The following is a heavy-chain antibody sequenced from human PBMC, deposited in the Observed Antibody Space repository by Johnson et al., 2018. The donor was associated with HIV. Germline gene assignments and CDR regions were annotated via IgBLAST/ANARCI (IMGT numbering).Heavy chain of an antibody. CDR1: GFTFSSYA. CDR3: ARIAAAAIDAFDI. CDR2: ISGSGSTI. V-gene: IGHV3-48*04. D-gene: IGHD6-13*01. J-gene: IGHJ3*02. Sequence: EVQLVESGGGVVQPGRSLRLSCAASGFTFSSYAMSWVRQAPGKGLEWVSAISGSGSTIYYADSVKGRFTISRDNAKNSLYLQMNSLRAEDTAVYYCARIAAAAIDAFDIWGQGTMVTVSS.